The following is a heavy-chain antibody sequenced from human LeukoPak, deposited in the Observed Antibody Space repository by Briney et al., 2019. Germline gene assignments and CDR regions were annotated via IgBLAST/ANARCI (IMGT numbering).Heavy chain of an antibody. CDR1: GYTFTGYY. J-gene: IGHJ4*02. D-gene: IGHD3-10*01. Sequence: ASVKVSCKASGYTFTGYYMHWVRQAPGQGLEWMGWINPNSGGTNYAQKFQGRVTMTRDTSISTAYMELSRLRSDDTAVYYCARSITMVRGVIPDYWGQGTLVTVSS. V-gene: IGHV1-2*02. CDR3: ARSITMVRGVIPDY. CDR2: INPNSGGT.